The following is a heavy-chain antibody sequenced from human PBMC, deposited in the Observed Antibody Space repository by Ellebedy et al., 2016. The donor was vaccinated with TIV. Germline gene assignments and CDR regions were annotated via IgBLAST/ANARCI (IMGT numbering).Heavy chain of an antibody. CDR3: AKTVELLWFGELSATDY. Sequence: GGSLRLSXAASGFTFSSYAMSWVRQAPGKGLEWVSAISGSGGSTYYADSVKGRFTISRDNSKNTLYLQMNSLRAEDTAVYYCAKTVELLWFGELSATDYWGQGTLVTVSS. CDR1: GFTFSSYA. CDR2: ISGSGGST. V-gene: IGHV3-23*01. J-gene: IGHJ4*02. D-gene: IGHD3-10*01.